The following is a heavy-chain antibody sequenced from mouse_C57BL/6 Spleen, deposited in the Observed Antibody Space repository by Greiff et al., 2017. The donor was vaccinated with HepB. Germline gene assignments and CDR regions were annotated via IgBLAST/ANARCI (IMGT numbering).Heavy chain of an antibody. CDR3: TTPHYCAFDD. D-gene: IGHD1-2*01. CDR2: IDPENGDT. V-gene: IGHV14-4*01. CDR1: GFNIKDDY. Sequence: EVQLQQSGAELVRPGASVKLSCTASGFNIKDDYMHWVKQRPEQGLEWIGWIDPENGDTEYASKFQGKATITADTSSNTAYLQLSSLTSEDTAVYYCTTPHYCAFDDWGQGTTLTVSS. J-gene: IGHJ2*01.